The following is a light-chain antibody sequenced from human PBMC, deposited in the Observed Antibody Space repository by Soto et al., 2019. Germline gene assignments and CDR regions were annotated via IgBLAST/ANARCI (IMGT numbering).Light chain of an antibody. CDR3: QQYGSSNET. CDR2: GAS. J-gene: IGKJ1*01. Sequence: EIVLTQSPGTLSLSPGERATLSCRASQSVSSSYLAWYQQKPGQAPRLLIYGASSRATGIPDRFSGSGSGTDFTLTISRLEPEDFTVYYCQQYGSSNETFGQGTKV. V-gene: IGKV3-20*01. CDR1: QSVSSSY.